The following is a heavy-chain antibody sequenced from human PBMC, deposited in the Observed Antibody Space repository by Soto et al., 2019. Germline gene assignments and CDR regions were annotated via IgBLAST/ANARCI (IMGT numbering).Heavy chain of an antibody. J-gene: IGHJ4*02. D-gene: IGHD3-22*01. CDR2: IIPNFDTP. CDR3: ARPYYDSSGYYLWYFDS. V-gene: IGHV1-69*06. Sequence: QVQLVQSGAEVKKPGSSVKLSCKASGDSFNTFAVTWVRQAPGQGLEWMGGIIPNFDTPNYAQKFQGRVTIIADKSTSTPYMELSSLRSEATAVYYCARPYYDSSGYYLWYFDSWGQGTLVTVSS. CDR1: GDSFNTFA.